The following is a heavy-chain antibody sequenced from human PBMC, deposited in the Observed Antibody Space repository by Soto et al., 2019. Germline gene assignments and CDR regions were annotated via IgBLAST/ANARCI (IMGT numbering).Heavy chain of an antibody. Sequence: QVQLVQSGAEVKKPGASVKVSCKASGYTFTSYGISWVRQAPGQGLEWMGWISAYNGNTNYAQKLQGRVTMTTDTSTSTAYMELRSLRSDDTAVYYYATPRVGAPLVYYGMDVWGQGTTVTVSS. CDR3: ATPRVGAPLVYYGMDV. D-gene: IGHD1-26*01. CDR2: ISAYNGNT. V-gene: IGHV1-18*01. CDR1: GYTFTSYG. J-gene: IGHJ6*02.